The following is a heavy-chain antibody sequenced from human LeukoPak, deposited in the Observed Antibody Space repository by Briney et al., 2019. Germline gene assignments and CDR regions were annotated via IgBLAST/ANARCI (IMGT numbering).Heavy chain of an antibody. Sequence: PGGSLRLSCAASGFTFSSYAMHWVRQAPGKGLEWVAVISYDGSNKYYADSVKGRFTISRDNSKNTLYLQMSSLRAEDTAVYYCARDGGGYQLPLGWFDPWGQGTLVTVSS. V-gene: IGHV3-30-3*01. D-gene: IGHD2-2*01. CDR1: GFTFSSYA. CDR3: ARDGGGYQLPLGWFDP. CDR2: ISYDGSNK. J-gene: IGHJ5*02.